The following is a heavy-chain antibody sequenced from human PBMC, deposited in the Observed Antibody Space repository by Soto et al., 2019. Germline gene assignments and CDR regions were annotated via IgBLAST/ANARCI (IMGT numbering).Heavy chain of an antibody. D-gene: IGHD2-15*01. J-gene: IGHJ4*02. V-gene: IGHV3-21*01. CDR2: ISSTSSFI. Sequence: EVQLVESGGGLVKPGGSLRVSCAASGFTFSTYNMNWVRQAPGKGLEWVSSISSTSSFIYYADSVKGRFTISRDNAQNSLSLHVNRLRAEDTAVYYCARALRYCSGGICYPPPYDFDYWGQGTLVTVSS. CDR1: GFTFSTYN. CDR3: ARALRYCSGGICYPPPYDFDY.